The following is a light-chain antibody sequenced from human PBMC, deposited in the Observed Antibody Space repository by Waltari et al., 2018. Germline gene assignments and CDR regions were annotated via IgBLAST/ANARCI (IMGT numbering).Light chain of an antibody. V-gene: IGKV1-39*01. J-gene: IGKJ2*01. Sequence: DIQMTQSPSSLSASVGDRVTITCRASQTISNHLNWYQHKPGQAPRLLIFGVSSLRGGVPSRFCGSGSETDFTLTISGLQPEDLATYYCQHSDGPSPFGQGTKLEIK. CDR1: QTISNH. CDR3: QHSDGPSP. CDR2: GVS.